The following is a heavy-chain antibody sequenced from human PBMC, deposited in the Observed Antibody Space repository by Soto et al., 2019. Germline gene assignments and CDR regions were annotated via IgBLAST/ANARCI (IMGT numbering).Heavy chain of an antibody. V-gene: IGHV4-59*01. J-gene: IGHJ5*02. D-gene: IGHD3-16*01. CDR2: IYYSGST. CDR3: ARGSSPLRLYHWFDP. Sequence: SETLSLTCTVSGGSISSYYWSWIRQPPGKGLEWIGYIYYSGSTNYNPSLKSRVTISVDTSKNQFSLKLSSVTAADTAVYYCARGSSPLRLYHWFDPWGQGTLVTVSS. CDR1: GGSISSYY.